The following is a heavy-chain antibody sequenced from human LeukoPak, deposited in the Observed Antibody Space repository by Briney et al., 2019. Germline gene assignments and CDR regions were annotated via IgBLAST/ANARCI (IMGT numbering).Heavy chain of an antibody. Sequence: SETLSLTCTVSGVSISSYYWSWIRQPPGKGLEWIGYIYYSGSTNYNPSLKSRVTISVDTAKNQFSLKLSSVTAADTAVYYCARDSRWFGEFDYWGQGTLVTVSS. J-gene: IGHJ4*02. CDR1: GVSISSYY. CDR3: ARDSRWFGEFDY. D-gene: IGHD3-10*01. V-gene: IGHV4-59*01. CDR2: IYYSGST.